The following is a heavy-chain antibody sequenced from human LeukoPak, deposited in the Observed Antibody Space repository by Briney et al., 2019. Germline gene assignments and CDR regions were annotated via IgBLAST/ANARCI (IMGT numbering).Heavy chain of an antibody. V-gene: IGHV1-8*01. Sequence: ASVKVSCKASGYTFTSYDINCVRQATGQGLEWMGWMNPNSGNTGYAQKFQGRVTMTRNTSISTAYMELSSLRSEDTAVYYCARGESSRGLYYYYGMDVWGQGTTVTVSS. J-gene: IGHJ6*02. CDR3: ARGESSRGLYYYYGMDV. CDR1: GYTFTSYD. D-gene: IGHD3-10*01. CDR2: MNPNSGNT.